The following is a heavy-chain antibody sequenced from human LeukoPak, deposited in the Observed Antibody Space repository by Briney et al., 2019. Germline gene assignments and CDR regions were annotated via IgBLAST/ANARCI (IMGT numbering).Heavy chain of an antibody. V-gene: IGHV3-30*03. Sequence: PGGSLRLSCAASGFTFDDYGMSWVRQAPGKGLEWGAVISYDGSNKYYADSVKGRFTISRDNAKNTVYLQMNSLRAEDTAVCYCASKRWLQSSFDYWGQGTLVTVSS. CDR1: GFTFDDYG. CDR2: ISYDGSNK. D-gene: IGHD5-24*01. CDR3: ASKRWLQSSFDY. J-gene: IGHJ4*02.